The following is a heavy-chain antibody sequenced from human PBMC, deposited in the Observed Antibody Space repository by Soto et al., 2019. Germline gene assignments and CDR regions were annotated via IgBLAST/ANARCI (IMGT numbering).Heavy chain of an antibody. CDR1: GGTFSSYA. J-gene: IGHJ3*02. CDR3: AREGIVVVVAGKGAFDI. Sequence: QVQLVQSGAEVKKPGSSVKVSCKASGGTFSSYAISWVRQAHGQGLVWMGGIIPIFGTANYAQKFQTRVTITADESTSTAYMERRSLGSEDTAVDYCAREGIVVVVAGKGAFDIWGQGTMVTFSS. CDR2: IIPIFGTA. D-gene: IGHD2-15*01. V-gene: IGHV1-69*12.